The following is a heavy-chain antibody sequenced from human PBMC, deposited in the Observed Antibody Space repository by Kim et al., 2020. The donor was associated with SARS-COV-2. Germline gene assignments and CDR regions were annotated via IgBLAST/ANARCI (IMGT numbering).Heavy chain of an antibody. V-gene: IGHV3-48*03. Sequence: GGSLRLSCAASGFTFSSYEVNWVRQAPGKGLEWVSYISGSGSNIYYADSVKGRFTISIDNAKNSLYLQMSSLRPEDTAVYYCARGGSLGVWGQGTTVTVPS. J-gene: IGHJ6*02. CDR2: ISGSGSNI. CDR1: GFTFSSYE. CDR3: ARGGSLGV.